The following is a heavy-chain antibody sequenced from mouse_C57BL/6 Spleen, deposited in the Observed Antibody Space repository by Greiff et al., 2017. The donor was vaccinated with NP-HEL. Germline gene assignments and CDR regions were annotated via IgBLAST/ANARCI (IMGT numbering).Heavy chain of an antibody. CDR2: IDPSDSYT. V-gene: IGHV1-59*01. Sequence: QVQLKQSGAELVRPGTSVKLSCKASGYTFTSYWMHWVKQRPGQGLEWIGVIDPSDSYTNYNQKFKGKATLTVDTSSSTAYMQLSSLTSEDSAVYYCARGGGSSNWYFDVWGTGTTVTVSS. CDR1: GYTFTSYW. CDR3: ARGGGSSNWYFDV. D-gene: IGHD1-1*01. J-gene: IGHJ1*03.